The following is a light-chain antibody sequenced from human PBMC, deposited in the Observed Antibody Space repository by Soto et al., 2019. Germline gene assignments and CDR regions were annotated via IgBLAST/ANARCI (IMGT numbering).Light chain of an antibody. Sequence: QSVLTQPGSVSGSPGQSITISCTGTSXDVGGYKYVSWYQQHPGKAPKLMIYEVSNRPSGVSNRFSGSKSGNTASLTISGLQAEDEADYYCSSYTSSSTLDVFGTGTKVTLL. J-gene: IGLJ1*01. V-gene: IGLV2-14*01. CDR3: SSYTSSSTLDV. CDR2: EVS. CDR1: SXDVGGYKY.